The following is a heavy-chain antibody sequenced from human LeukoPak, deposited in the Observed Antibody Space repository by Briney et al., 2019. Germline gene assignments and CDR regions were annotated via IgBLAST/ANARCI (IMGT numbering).Heavy chain of an antibody. CDR1: GGSISSSNW. V-gene: IGHV4-4*02. Sequence: SETLSLTCAVSGGSISSSNWWSWVRQPPGKGLEWIGEIYHSGSTNYNPSLKSRVTISVDKSKSQFSLKLSSVTAADTAVYYCASLPGTQPNWFDPWGQGTLVTVSS. D-gene: IGHD1-1*01. J-gene: IGHJ5*02. CDR3: ASLPGTQPNWFDP. CDR2: IYHSGST.